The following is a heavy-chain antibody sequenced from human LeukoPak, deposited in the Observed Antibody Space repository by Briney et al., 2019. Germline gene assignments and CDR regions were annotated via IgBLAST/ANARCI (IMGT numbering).Heavy chain of an antibody. J-gene: IGHJ4*02. D-gene: IGHD6-13*01. CDR2: IYYSGST. CDR3: ARGVAAAGDSDYFDY. Sequence: ASETLSLTCTVSGGSISSSSYYWGWIRQPPGKGLEWIGSIYYSGSTYYNPSLKSRVTISVDTSKNQFSLKLSSVTAADTAVYYCARGVAAAGDSDYFDYWGQGTLVTVSS. V-gene: IGHV4-39*07. CDR1: GGSISSSSYY.